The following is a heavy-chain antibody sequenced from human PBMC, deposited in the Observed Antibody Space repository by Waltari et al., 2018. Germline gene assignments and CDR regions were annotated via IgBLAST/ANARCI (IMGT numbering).Heavy chain of an antibody. Sequence: QVQLVQSGAEVKKPGASVKVSCKASGYTFTTYDINWVRQATGQGLEWMGWMKPNAGNTGYAQKFQGRLSITRDPSISTVYMELTSLRSDDTAVYYCARRPPGGDSSSFQHWGQGTLVTVSS. CDR2: MKPNAGNT. J-gene: IGHJ1*01. V-gene: IGHV1-8*03. CDR1: GYTFTTYD. CDR3: ARRPPGGDSSSFQH. D-gene: IGHD6-19*01.